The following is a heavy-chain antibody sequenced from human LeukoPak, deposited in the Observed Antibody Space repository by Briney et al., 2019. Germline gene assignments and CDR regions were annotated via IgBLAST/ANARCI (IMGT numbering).Heavy chain of an antibody. CDR2: INPNSGGT. J-gene: IGHJ4*02. CDR1: GYTCTGYY. Sequence: ASVKVSCKASGYTCTGYYMHWVRQATGQGLEWMGRINPNSGGTNYAQKFQGRVTMTRDTSISTAYMELSRLRSDDTAVYYCARDPVTQWELLIDYWGQGTLVTVSS. CDR3: ARDPVTQWELLIDY. D-gene: IGHD1-26*01. V-gene: IGHV1-2*06.